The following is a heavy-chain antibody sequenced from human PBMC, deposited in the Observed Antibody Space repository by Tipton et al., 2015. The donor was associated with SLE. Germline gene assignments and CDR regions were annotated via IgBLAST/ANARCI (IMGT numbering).Heavy chain of an antibody. CDR1: GGSFSGYY. CDR3: AGRFSSSWFYYYGMDV. Sequence: TLSLTCAVYGGSFSGYYWSWIRQPPGKGLEWVGEINHSGSTNYNPSLKSRVTISVDTSKNQFSLKLSSVTAADTAVYYCAGRFSSSWFYYYGMDVWGQGTTVTVSS. CDR2: INHSGST. J-gene: IGHJ6*02. D-gene: IGHD6-13*01. V-gene: IGHV4-34*01.